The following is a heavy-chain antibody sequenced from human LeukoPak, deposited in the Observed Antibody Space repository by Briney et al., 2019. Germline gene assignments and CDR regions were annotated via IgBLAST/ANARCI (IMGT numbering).Heavy chain of an antibody. CDR2: INPSGGST. Sequence: ASVKGSCKASGYTFTSYYMHWVRQAPGQGLEWMGIINPSGGSTNYAQKFQGRVTMTRDTSTSTVYMELSSLRSEDTAVYYCARVRKRITMIVVTKAEGWFDPWGQGTLVTVSS. CDR3: ARVRKRITMIVVTKAEGWFDP. CDR1: GYTFTSYY. V-gene: IGHV1-46*01. J-gene: IGHJ5*02. D-gene: IGHD3-22*01.